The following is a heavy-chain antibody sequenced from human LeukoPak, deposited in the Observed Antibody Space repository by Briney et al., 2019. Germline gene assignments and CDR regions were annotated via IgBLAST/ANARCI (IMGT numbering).Heavy chain of an antibody. Sequence: ASVKVSCKASGYTFTGYYMHWVRQAPGRGLEWMGWINPNSGGTNYAQKFQGRVTMTRDTSISTAYMELSRLGSDDTAVYYCASHSLPIYSGYENYYYYYMDVWGKGTTVTISS. CDR3: ASHSLPIYSGYENYYYYYMDV. J-gene: IGHJ6*03. V-gene: IGHV1-2*02. CDR1: GYTFTGYY. D-gene: IGHD5-12*01. CDR2: INPNSGGT.